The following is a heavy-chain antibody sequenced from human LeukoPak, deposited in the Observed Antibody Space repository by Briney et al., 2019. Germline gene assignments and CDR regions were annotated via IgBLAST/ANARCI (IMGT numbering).Heavy chain of an antibody. Sequence: ASVKVSCKASGYTFTSYGISWVRQAPGQGLEWMGWISAYNGNTNYAQKLQGRATMTTDTSTSTAYMELRSLRSDDTAVYYCARDKGIAAQGKNDFDYWGQGTLVTVSS. D-gene: IGHD6-6*01. J-gene: IGHJ4*02. CDR2: ISAYNGNT. V-gene: IGHV1-18*01. CDR1: GYTFTSYG. CDR3: ARDKGIAAQGKNDFDY.